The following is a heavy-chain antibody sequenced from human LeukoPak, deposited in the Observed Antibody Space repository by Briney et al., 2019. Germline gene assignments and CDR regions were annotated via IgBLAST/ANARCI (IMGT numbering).Heavy chain of an antibody. CDR3: ARARYANAWYAFDI. V-gene: IGHV4-59*02. CDR1: GGSVSSYY. D-gene: IGHD2-2*01. J-gene: IGHJ3*02. Sequence: SETLSLTCTVSGGSVSSYYWSCIRQPPGRGLEWIGYLSHSGSSDSNPSLKSRVTILVDTSKNQFSLKLTSVTAADTAVYYCARARYANAWYAFDIWGQGTMVTVSS. CDR2: LSHSGSS.